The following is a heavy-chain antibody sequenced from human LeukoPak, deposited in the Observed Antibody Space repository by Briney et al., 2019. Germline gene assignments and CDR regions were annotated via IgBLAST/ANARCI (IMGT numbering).Heavy chain of an antibody. CDR3: LVTTRSRGFDY. V-gene: IGHV3-7*01. J-gene: IGHJ4*02. D-gene: IGHD1/OR15-1a*01. CDR2: IRQDGSVQ. Sequence: GSLRLSCAASGFTFSSYWMSWVRQAPGKGLGWVANIRQDGSVQNYVDSVKGRFTISRDNPKNSVYLQMNSLRAEDTAVYYCLVTTRSRGFDYWGQGTLVTVSS. CDR1: GFTFSSYW.